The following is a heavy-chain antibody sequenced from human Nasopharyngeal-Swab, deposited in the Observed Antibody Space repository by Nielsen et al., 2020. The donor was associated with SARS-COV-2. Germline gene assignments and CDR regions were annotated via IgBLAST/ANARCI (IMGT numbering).Heavy chain of an antibody. Sequence: GESLKISCSASGFTFISYAMSWVRQAPGKGPEWVSTISGSGGSTYYADSVKGRFTISRDNSKNTLYLQMTSLRAEDTAVYYCAKKGSCSSTSCYYYDYYYMDVWGKGTTVTVSS. CDR2: ISGSGGST. CDR3: AKKGSCSSTSCYYYDYYYMDV. V-gene: IGHV3-23*01. D-gene: IGHD2-2*01. J-gene: IGHJ6*03. CDR1: GFTFISYA.